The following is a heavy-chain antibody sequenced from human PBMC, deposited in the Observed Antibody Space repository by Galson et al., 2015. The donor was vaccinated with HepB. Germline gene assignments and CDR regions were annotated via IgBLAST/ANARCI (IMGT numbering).Heavy chain of an antibody. CDR1: GFTFSDYY. Sequence: SLRLSCAASGFTFSDYYMSWIRQAPGKGLEWVSYISSSSSYTNYADSVKGRFTISRDNAKNSLYLQMNSLRAEDTAVYYCAREAGKGPLYYYYGMDVWGQGTTVTVSS. J-gene: IGHJ6*02. V-gene: IGHV3-11*05. CDR2: ISSSSSYT. CDR3: AREAGKGPLYYYYGMDV.